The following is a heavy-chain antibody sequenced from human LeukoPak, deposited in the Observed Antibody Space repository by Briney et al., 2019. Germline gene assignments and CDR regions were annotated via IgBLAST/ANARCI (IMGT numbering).Heavy chain of an antibody. CDR1: GGSFSGYY. J-gene: IGHJ3*02. CDR2: INHSGST. Sequence: SETLSLTCAVYGGSFSGYYWSWIRQPPGKGLEWIGEINHSGSTNYNPSLKSRVTISVDTSKNQFSLKLSSVTAADTAVYYCAREFNSGSYYQPGAFDIWGQGTMVTVSS. V-gene: IGHV4-34*01. D-gene: IGHD1-26*01. CDR3: AREFNSGSYYQPGAFDI.